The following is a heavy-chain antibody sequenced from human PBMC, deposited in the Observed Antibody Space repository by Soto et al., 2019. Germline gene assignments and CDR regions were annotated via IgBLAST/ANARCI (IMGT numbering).Heavy chain of an antibody. V-gene: IGHV3-43*01. CDR2: ITWNGGNT. CDR3: ARETLSFGSALEV. J-gene: IGHJ3*01. Sequence: VGSLRLSCAASVFRFDDYNIHCVRHAPGKGLEWVSLITWNGGNTYYADSVKGRFTISRDGTTESVSLQMTSLKREDTGLYYCARETLSFGSALEVWGQGTMVNVSS. D-gene: IGHD1-1*01. CDR1: VFRFDDYN.